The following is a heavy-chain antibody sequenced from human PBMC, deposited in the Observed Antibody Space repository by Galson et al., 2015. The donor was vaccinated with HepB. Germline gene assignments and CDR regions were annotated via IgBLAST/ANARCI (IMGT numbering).Heavy chain of an antibody. D-gene: IGHD3-22*01. CDR3: ARDPDDHNGYYLKFEY. V-gene: IGHV3-30-3*01. CDR2: ISYDGSNQ. J-gene: IGHJ4*02. CDR1: GFRISNFA. Sequence: SLRLSCAASGFRISNFAMHWVRQAPGKGLEWVSMISYDGSNQLYIESVRGRFTISRDVSKNTLYLQMNSLRAEDTAVYYCARDPDDHNGYYLKFEYWGQGTLVTVSS.